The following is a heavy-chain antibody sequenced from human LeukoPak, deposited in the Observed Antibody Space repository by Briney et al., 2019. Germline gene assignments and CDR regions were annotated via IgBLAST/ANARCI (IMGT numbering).Heavy chain of an antibody. CDR2: ISDDGTNK. D-gene: IGHD1-26*01. V-gene: IGHV3-30*09. CDR3: ARGGSGSYFGY. Sequence: GGSLRLSCGASGSTFSTDAMHWVRQAPGKGLEWVAAISDDGTNKYYADSVKGRLAISRDNSKNTLYLQMNSLRDEDTAIYYCARGGSGSYFGYWGQGTLVIVSS. CDR1: GSTFSTDA. J-gene: IGHJ4*02.